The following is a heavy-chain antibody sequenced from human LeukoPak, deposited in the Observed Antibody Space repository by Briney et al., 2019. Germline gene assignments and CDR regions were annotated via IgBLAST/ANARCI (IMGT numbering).Heavy chain of an antibody. D-gene: IGHD3-10*01. J-gene: IGHJ5*02. CDR2: ISSSGSTI. CDR1: GFTFSSYE. Sequence: GGALRLSGAASGFTFSSYERNWVRQAPGKGLEGVSYISSSGSTIYYAYPVKVRFTISRDHDKNLLNLQMHSLRDEDTAVYYCARPRGTVVRGDVYNWLDPWGQGTLVTVSS. V-gene: IGHV3-48*03. CDR3: ARPRGTVVRGDVYNWLDP.